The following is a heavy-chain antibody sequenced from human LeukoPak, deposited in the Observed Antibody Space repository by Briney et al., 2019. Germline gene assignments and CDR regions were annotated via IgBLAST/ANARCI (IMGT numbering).Heavy chain of an antibody. CDR2: INSNSGGT. V-gene: IGHV1-2*02. CDR1: GYTFTGYY. D-gene: IGHD2-21*01. J-gene: IGHJ6*02. Sequence: ASVKVSCKASGYTFTGYYMHWVRQAPGQGLEWMGWINSNSGGTNYAQKFQGRVTMTRNTSISTAYMELSSLRSEDTAVYYCARGPPRVAYGMDVWGQGTTVTVSS. CDR3: ARGPPRVAYGMDV.